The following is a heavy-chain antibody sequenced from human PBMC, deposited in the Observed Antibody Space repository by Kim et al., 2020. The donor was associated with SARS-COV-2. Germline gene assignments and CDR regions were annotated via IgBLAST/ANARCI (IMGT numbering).Heavy chain of an antibody. CDR2: IYYSGTT. CDR3: ATQGMATPFAY. Sequence: SETLSLTCTVSGDFIKTYYWSWIRQPPGKGLEWIGYIYYSGTTNYNPSLKSRVTISVDTSKKQFSLKLSSVTAADTAVYYCATQGMATPFAYWGQGTLVTVSS. CDR1: GDFIKTYY. V-gene: IGHV4-59*08. J-gene: IGHJ4*02. D-gene: IGHD5-12*01.